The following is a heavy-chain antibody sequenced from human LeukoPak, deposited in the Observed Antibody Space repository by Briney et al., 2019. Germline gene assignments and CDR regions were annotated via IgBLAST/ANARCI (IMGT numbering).Heavy chain of an antibody. CDR1: GESFSGFY. J-gene: IGHJ4*02. CDR3: ARGSPAAAGSLDY. CDR2: INHSGAT. Sequence: SETLSLTCAVYGESFSGFYWSWIRQPPGRGLEWIGEINHSGATNCNPSLKSRVTISVDTFKNQFSLKLSSITAADTAVYYCARGSPAAAGSLDYWGQGNLVTASS. D-gene: IGHD6-13*01. V-gene: IGHV4-34*01.